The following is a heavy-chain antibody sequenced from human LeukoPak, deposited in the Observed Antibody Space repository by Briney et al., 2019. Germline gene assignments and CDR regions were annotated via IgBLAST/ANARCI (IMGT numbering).Heavy chain of an antibody. CDR1: GFTFSSYS. D-gene: IGHD3-22*01. Sequence: GGSLRLSCAASGFTFSSYSMTWVRQAPGKGLEWVSSISSSSSYIYYADSVKGRFTISRDNAKNSLYLQMNSLRAEDTAVYYCARDPDSSGYYFPNWGQGTLVTVSS. CDR3: ARDPDSSGYYFPN. CDR2: ISSSSSYI. V-gene: IGHV3-21*01. J-gene: IGHJ4*02.